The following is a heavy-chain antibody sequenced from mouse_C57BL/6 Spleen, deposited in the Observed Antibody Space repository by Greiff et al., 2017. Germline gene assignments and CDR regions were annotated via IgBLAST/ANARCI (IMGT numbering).Heavy chain of an antibody. D-gene: IGHD1-1*01. V-gene: IGHV1-81*01. CDR1: GYTFTSYG. CDR2: IYPRSGNT. CDR3: ARTTVVAPLDY. J-gene: IGHJ2*01. Sequence: LQESGAELARPGASVKLSCKASGYTFTSYGISWVKQRTGQGLEWIGEIYPRSGNTYYNEKFKGKATLTADKSSSTAYMELRSLTSEDSAVYFCARTTVVAPLDYWGQGTTLTVSS.